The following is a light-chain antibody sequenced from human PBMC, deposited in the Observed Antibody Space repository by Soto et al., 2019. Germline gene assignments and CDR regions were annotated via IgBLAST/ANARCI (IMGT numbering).Light chain of an antibody. Sequence: QSALTQPPSASGSLGSSATISCTGTKSDIGVYDFVSWYQHHPGKAPRLIIYEVVQRPSGVPDRFSGSKSGNTASLTVSGLQAADEADYFCKSYAGSNTYVFGSGTKVTVL. CDR1: KSDIGVYDF. CDR2: EVV. V-gene: IGLV2-8*01. J-gene: IGLJ1*01. CDR3: KSYAGSNTYV.